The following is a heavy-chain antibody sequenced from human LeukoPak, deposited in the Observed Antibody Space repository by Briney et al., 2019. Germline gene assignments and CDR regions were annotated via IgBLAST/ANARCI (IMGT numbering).Heavy chain of an antibody. CDR1: GYTFTSYD. V-gene: IGHV1-18*01. CDR3: ARYCVGGSCYSRELDY. Sequence: ASVKVSCKASGYTFTSYDINWVRQATGQGLEWMGWISSYNDNTNYAQILQGRVTMTTDTSTSTAYMELRSLRPDDTAVYYCARYCVGGSCYSRELDYWGQGTLVTVSS. J-gene: IGHJ4*02. CDR2: ISSYNDNT. D-gene: IGHD2-15*01.